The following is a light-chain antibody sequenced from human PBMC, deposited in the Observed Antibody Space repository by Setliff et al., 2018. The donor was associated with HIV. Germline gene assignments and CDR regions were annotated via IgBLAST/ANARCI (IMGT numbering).Light chain of an antibody. V-gene: IGLV1-44*01. CDR2: SSN. J-gene: IGLJ1*01. Sequence: QSVLTQPPSASGTPGQKVTISCSGSSSNIGSNTVNWYQQLPGTAPKLLIYSSNVRPSRVPDRLSGSKSGTSASLAISGLQAEDEADYYCAAWDDSLTGYVFGTGTKVTVL. CDR3: AAWDDSLTGYV. CDR1: SSNIGSNT.